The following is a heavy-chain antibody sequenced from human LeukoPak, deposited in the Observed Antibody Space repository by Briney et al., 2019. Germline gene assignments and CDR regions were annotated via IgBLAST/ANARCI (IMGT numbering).Heavy chain of an antibody. J-gene: IGHJ5*02. V-gene: IGHV1-69*13. Sequence: ASVKVSCTASGGTCSSYAISWVRQAPGQGLEWMGGIIPIFGTANYAQKFQGRVTITADESTSTAYMELSSLRSEDTAVYYCARDPPFDSNWFDPWGQGTLVTVSS. D-gene: IGHD3-22*01. CDR3: ARDPPFDSNWFDP. CDR1: GGTCSSYA. CDR2: IIPIFGTA.